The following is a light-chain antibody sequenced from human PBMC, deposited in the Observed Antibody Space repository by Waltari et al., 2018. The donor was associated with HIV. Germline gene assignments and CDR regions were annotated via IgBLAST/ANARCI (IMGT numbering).Light chain of an antibody. CDR3: QQYGFLPYT. Sequence: EIVLTQAPGTLSLSPGGRVTLSCRASQNIHKLCLAWYQQRPGQAPRLLMKGVARRAADIPDRFGGSGSGTDFTLTISRLEPEEFAEYYCQQYGFLPYTFGPGTKLEMK. CDR2: GVA. CDR1: QNIHKLC. J-gene: IGKJ2*01. V-gene: IGKV3-20*01.